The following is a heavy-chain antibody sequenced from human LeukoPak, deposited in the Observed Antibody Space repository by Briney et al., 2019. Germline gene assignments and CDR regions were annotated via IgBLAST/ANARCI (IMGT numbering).Heavy chain of an antibody. CDR3: AKPPSYCSGGSCYSLAFDI. CDR2: ISGSGGST. Sequence: PGGSLRLSCAASGFTFSSYAMSWVRQVPGKGLEWVSAISGSGGSTYYADSVKGRFTISRDNSKNTLYLQMNSLRAEDTAVYYCAKPPSYCSGGSCYSLAFDIWGQGTMVTVSS. J-gene: IGHJ3*02. V-gene: IGHV3-23*01. D-gene: IGHD2-15*01. CDR1: GFTFSSYA.